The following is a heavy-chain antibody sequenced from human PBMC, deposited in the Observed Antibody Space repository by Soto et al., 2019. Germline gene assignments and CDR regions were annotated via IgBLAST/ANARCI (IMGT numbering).Heavy chain of an antibody. D-gene: IGHD1-26*01. CDR3: AHAYGGRSLY. V-gene: IGHV2-5*02. J-gene: IGHJ4*02. CDR1: GFSLTTDRVG. CDR2: IYWDDSK. Sequence: QITLKESGPTLVKPTQTLTLTCTFSGFSLTTDRVGVGWIRQPPGEALEWLAVIYWDDSKTYRPSLESRLTITKDHSKNQVALTMTNMDSLYTATYYCAHAYGGRSLYWGQGTLVTVSS.